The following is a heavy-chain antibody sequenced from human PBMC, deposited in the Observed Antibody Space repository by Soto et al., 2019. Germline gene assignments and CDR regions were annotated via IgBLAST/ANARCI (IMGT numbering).Heavy chain of an antibody. J-gene: IGHJ4*01. CDR3: AKGRLRGHDNGNFDH. D-gene: IGHD4-17*01. V-gene: IGHV3-23*04. Sequence: EVQLEESGGDLVKPGGSLRLSCAASGFTLSNFAMSWVRQAPGKGLEWVSVVSGAGITTKYAASVKGRFTVSRDNSKNTLYLQMGRLRAEDTGIYSCAKGRLRGHDNGNFDHWGHGTLVTVSS. CDR1: GFTLSNFA. CDR2: VSGAGITT.